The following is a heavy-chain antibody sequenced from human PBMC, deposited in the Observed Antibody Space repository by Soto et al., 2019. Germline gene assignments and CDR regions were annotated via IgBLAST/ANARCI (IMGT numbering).Heavy chain of an antibody. CDR3: ARGGSHSSDWYRPDF. CDR1: GFTFNDYY. Sequence: QVQLVESGGGLVKPGGSLRLSCAASGFTFNDYYMTWIRQAPGKGLEWVSYISSSRTYTNYAASVEGRFIISRDNAKNSLFLQMNSLSTEDTAVYYCARGGSHSSDWYRPDFWGQGALVTVSS. CDR2: ISSSRTYT. V-gene: IGHV3-11*05. J-gene: IGHJ4*02. D-gene: IGHD6-19*01.